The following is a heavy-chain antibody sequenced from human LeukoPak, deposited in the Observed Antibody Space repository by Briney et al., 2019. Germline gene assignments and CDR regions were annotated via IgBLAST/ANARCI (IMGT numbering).Heavy chain of an antibody. J-gene: IGHJ6*02. CDR1: GSSFSTAT. Sequence: GGSLRLSCAAAGSSFSTATMSWGRHPPGKGLGWVSAMNNGVGATFYRYSVRGRFTISRDDSKSTLYLKMNSLGAEDTGTYYCAKPHYDLLDVWGQGTTVTVPS. CDR2: MNNGVGAT. V-gene: IGHV3-23*01. CDR3: AKPHYDLLDV. D-gene: IGHD5-12*01.